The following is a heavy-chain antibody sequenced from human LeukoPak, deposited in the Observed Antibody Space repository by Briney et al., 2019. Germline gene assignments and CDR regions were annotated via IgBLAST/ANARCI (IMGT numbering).Heavy chain of an antibody. V-gene: IGHV3-53*01. CDR1: GFTVSSNY. CDR2: IYSGGST. J-gene: IGHJ4*02. CDR3: ARWRYSGYEGFDY. D-gene: IGHD5-12*01. Sequence: PGGSLRLSCAASGFTVSSNYMSWVRQAPGKGLEWVSVIYSGGSTYYADSVKGRFTISRDNSKNTLYLQMNSLRAEDTAVYYCARWRYSGYEGFDYWGQGTPVTVSS.